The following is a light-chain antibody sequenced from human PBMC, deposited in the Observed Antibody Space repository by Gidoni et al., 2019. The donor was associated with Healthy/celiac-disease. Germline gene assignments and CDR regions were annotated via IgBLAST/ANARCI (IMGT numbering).Light chain of an antibody. V-gene: IGLV3-19*01. CDR2: GKN. CDR3: NSRDSSGNHLRV. CDR1: SLRSYY. Sequence: SSELTQDPAVSVALGQPVRITCQGDSLRSYYASWYQQKPGQAPVLVIYGKNNRPSGIPDRCSGSSSGNTASLTITGAQAEDEADYYCNSRDSSGNHLRVFGTGTKVTVL. J-gene: IGLJ1*01.